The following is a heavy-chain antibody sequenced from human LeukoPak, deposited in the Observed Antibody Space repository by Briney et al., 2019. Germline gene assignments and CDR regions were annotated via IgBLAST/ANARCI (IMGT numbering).Heavy chain of an antibody. J-gene: IGHJ3*02. D-gene: IGHD5-24*01. Sequence: GGSLRLSCAASGFTFSSSAMSWVRQAPGKGLEWVSNISGSGSGGSTYYADSVKGRFTISRDNSKNTLYLQMNSLRAEDTAVYYCARWFGDGYAGMRGAFDIWGQGTMVTVSS. CDR1: GFTFSSSA. V-gene: IGHV3-23*01. CDR2: ISGSGSGGST. CDR3: ARWFGDGYAGMRGAFDI.